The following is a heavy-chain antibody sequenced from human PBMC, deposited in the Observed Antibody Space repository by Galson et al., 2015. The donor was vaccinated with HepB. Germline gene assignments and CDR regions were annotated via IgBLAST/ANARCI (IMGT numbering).Heavy chain of an antibody. V-gene: IGHV3-48*04. Sequence: SLRLSCAASGFTFSSYSMNWVRQAPGKGLEWVSYISSSSSTIYYADSVKGRFTISRDNAKNSLYLQMNSLRAEDTAVYYCASLFITMVRGQDDGMDVWGQGTTVTVSS. CDR3: ASLFITMVRGQDDGMDV. CDR1: GFTFSSYS. CDR2: ISSSSSTI. J-gene: IGHJ6*02. D-gene: IGHD3-10*01.